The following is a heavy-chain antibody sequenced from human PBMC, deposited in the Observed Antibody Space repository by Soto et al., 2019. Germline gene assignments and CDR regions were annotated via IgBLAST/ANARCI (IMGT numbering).Heavy chain of an antibody. D-gene: IGHD3-3*02. Sequence: QVQLVESGGGVVQPGASLRLSCEASGFAFSSYAMNWVRQAPGKGLEWVGVISYDGNYIYYADSVKGRFTISRDNSKNTLYVQVNSLRPEDTAVYYCAKRILLATIGHYAMDVWGQGTTVTVSS. J-gene: IGHJ6*02. CDR3: AKRILLATIGHYAMDV. CDR2: ISYDGNYI. V-gene: IGHV3-30*18. CDR1: GFAFSSYA.